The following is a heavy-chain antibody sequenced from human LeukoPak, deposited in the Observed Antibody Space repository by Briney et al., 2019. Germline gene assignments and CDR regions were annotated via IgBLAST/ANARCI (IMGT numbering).Heavy chain of an antibody. CDR3: ARDIGNDFDY. CDR1: GGSISSYY. V-gene: IGHV4-59*01. J-gene: IGHJ4*02. CDR2: IYYSGST. D-gene: IGHD3-16*02. Sequence: SETLSLTCTVAGGSISSYYWSWIRQPPGKGLEWIGYIYYSGSTNYNPSLKSRVTIPVDTSKNQFSLKLSSVTAADTAVYYCARDIGNDFDYWGQGTLVTVSS.